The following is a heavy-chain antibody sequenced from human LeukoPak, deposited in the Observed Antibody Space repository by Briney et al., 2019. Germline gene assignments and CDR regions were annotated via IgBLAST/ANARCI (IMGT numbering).Heavy chain of an antibody. V-gene: IGHV3-23*01. CDR3: ANLLNYDFWSGYPNGNWFDP. CDR1: GFTFSSYA. Sequence: GGSLRLSCPASGFTFSSYAMSWVRQAPGKGLEWVSAISGSGGSTYYADSVKGRFTISRDNSNTTLSLQMNSLRAEDTAVYYCANLLNYDFWSGYPNGNWFDPWGQGTLVTVSS. CDR2: ISGSGGST. D-gene: IGHD3-3*01. J-gene: IGHJ5*02.